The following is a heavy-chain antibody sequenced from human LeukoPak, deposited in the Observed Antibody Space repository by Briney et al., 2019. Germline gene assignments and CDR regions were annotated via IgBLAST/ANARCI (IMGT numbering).Heavy chain of an antibody. J-gene: IGHJ4*02. V-gene: IGHV3-7*01. CDR3: WDSSSCAFDY. CDR2: IKQDGGEK. Sequence: PGGCLRLSCAASGFTFSSNWTSWDRQAPGKGLEWVANIKQDGGEKYYVDSVKGRFTISRDNAKNSLYLQMNSLRAEDTAVYYCWDSSSCAFDYWGQGTLVTVSS. D-gene: IGHD6-13*01. CDR1: GFTFSSNW.